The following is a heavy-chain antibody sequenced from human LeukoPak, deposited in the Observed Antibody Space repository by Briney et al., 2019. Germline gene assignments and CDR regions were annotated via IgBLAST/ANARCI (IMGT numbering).Heavy chain of an antibody. J-gene: IGHJ4*02. CDR2: VYYSGST. CDR3: ARGGVVLPTAATFDY. CDR1: GGSINNYY. V-gene: IGHV4-59*01. D-gene: IGHD2-2*01. Sequence: SETLSLTCTVSGGSINNYYWSLLRQPLGTGLEWIGYVYYSGSTNYNPSLQSRVTILVDTSKNQFSLKMSSVTAADTPVYYCARGGVVLPTAATFDYWGQGTLVTVSS.